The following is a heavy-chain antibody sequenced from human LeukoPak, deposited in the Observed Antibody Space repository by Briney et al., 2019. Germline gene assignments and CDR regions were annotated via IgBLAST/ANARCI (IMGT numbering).Heavy chain of an antibody. CDR1: GFTFSSYW. J-gene: IGHJ4*02. Sequence: GGSLRLSCAASGFTFSSYWMSWVRQAPGKGLEWVANIKQDGSEKYYVVSVKGRFTISRDNAKNSLYLQMNNLRAEDTAVYYCAGDMTVAGTGDYWGQGTLVPVSS. V-gene: IGHV3-7*01. CDR3: AGDMTVAGTGDY. CDR2: IKQDGSEK. D-gene: IGHD6-19*01.